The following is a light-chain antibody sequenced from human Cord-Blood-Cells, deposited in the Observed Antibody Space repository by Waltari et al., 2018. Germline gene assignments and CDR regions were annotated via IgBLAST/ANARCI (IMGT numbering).Light chain of an antibody. CDR1: QSISSY. V-gene: IGKV1-39*01. Sequence: DIQMTQSPSSLSASVGDRVTITCRASQSISSYLNLYQQKPGKAPKLLIYAASSLQSGVPSRFSGSGSGTDFNLTISSLQPEDFATYYWQQSYSTPWTFGQGTKVEIK. J-gene: IGKJ1*01. CDR3: QQSYSTPWT. CDR2: AAS.